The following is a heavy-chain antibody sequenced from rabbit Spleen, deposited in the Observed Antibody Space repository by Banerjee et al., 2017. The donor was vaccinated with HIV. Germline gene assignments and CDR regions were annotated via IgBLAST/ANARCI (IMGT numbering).Heavy chain of an antibody. CDR1: GVSFNDKDV. D-gene: IGHD4-1*01. Sequence: QEQLEESGGGLVKPEGSLTLTCKASGVSFNDKDVMCWVRQAPGKGLEWIACINAVTGKAVYASWVNGRFTISRNTSLNTVDLKTTSLTVADTATYFCAADDASGWGADYFKLWGPGTLVTVS. CDR3: AADDASGWGADYFKL. J-gene: IGHJ4*01. CDR2: INAVTGKA. V-gene: IGHV1S43*01.